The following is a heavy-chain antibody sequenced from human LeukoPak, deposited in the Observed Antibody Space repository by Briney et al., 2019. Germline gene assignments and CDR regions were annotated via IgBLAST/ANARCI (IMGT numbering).Heavy chain of an antibody. CDR2: ISSSGSTI. V-gene: IGHV3-11*01. CDR1: GFTFSDYY. J-gene: IGHJ4*02. CDR3: ASQTYYDFWSGYYTDLSFDY. D-gene: IGHD3-3*01. Sequence: KPGGSLRLSCAASGFTFSDYYMSWLPQAPGKGLEWVSYISSSGSTIYYADSVKGRSTISRDNAKNSLYLQMNSLRAEDTAVYYCASQTYYDFWSGYYTDLSFDYWGQGTLVTVSS.